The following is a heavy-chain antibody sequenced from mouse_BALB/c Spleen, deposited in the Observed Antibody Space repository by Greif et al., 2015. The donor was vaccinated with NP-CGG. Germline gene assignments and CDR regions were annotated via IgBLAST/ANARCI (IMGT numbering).Heavy chain of an antibody. D-gene: IGHD1-2*01. CDR2: ISSGGSYT. Sequence: EVMLVESGGDLVKPGGSLKLSCAASGFTFSSYGMSWVRQTPDKRLEWVATISSGGSYTYYPDSVKGRFTISRDNAKNTLYLQMSSLKSEDTAMYYCARLDSIHYYGYEAMDYWGQGTSVTVSS. V-gene: IGHV5-6*01. CDR3: ARLDSIHYYGYEAMDY. J-gene: IGHJ4*01. CDR1: GFTFSSYG.